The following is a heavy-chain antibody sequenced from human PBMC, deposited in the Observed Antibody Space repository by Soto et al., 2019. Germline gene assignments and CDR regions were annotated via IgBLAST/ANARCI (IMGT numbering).Heavy chain of an antibody. CDR3: VRVPPAHDYYGLDV. CDR1: GFTVSSNY. V-gene: IGHV3-66*01. CDR2: IYSGGST. Sequence: PGGSLRLSCAASGFTVSSNYMSWVRQAPGKGLEWVSVIYSGGSTYYADSVKGRFTISRDNSKNTLYLQMNSVREEDTAVYFCVRVPPAHDYYGLDVWGQGTTVTVSS. J-gene: IGHJ6*02.